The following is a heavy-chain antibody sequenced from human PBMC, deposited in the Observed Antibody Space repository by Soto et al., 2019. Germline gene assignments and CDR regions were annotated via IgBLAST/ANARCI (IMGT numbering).Heavy chain of an antibody. CDR2: FYPGDSDT. V-gene: IGHV5-51*01. CDR3: ARQGNGAGGFDV. J-gene: IGHJ4*02. Sequence: PGASLQISCKGSGYYFPSYWIGWVRQMPGKGLEWMGIFYPGDSDTRYSPSFQGQVTISADRSISTAYLQWSSLKPSDTAMYDWARQGNGAGGFDVCGQGTLVTLAS. D-gene: IGHD3-10*01. CDR1: GYYFPSYW.